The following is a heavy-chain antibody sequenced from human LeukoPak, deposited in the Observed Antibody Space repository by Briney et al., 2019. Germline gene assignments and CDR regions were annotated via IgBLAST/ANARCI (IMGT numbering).Heavy chain of an antibody. J-gene: IGHJ3*01. CDR2: IYYSGST. Sequence: PSETLSLTCTVSGGSISSYYWSWVRQPPGKGLEWIGYIYYSGSTNYNPSLKSRVTISVDTSKNQFSLKLSSVTAADTAVYYCARLAGYYESSGYYVRIDAFDFWGQGTMVTVSS. D-gene: IGHD3-22*01. V-gene: IGHV4-59*08. CDR1: GGSISSYY. CDR3: ARLAGYYESSGYYVRIDAFDF.